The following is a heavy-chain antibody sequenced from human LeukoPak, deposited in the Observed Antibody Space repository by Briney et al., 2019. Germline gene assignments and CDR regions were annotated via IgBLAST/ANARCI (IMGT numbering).Heavy chain of an antibody. D-gene: IGHD2-15*01. J-gene: IGHJ4*02. CDR2: INPNSGGT. V-gene: IGHV1-2*02. CDR1: GYTFTGYY. CDR3: ARVCTVVVVAATSAHFDY. Sequence: GASVKVSCKASGYTFTGYYMHWVRQAPGQGLEWMGWINPNSGGTNYAQKFQGRVTMTRDTSISTAYMELSRLRSDDTAVYYCARVCTVVVVAATSAHFDYWGQGTLVTVSS.